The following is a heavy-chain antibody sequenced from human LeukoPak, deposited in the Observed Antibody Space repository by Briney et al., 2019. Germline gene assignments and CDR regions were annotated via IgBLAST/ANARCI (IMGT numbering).Heavy chain of an antibody. V-gene: IGHV4-34*01. CDR2: INHSGST. D-gene: IGHD2/OR15-2a*01. CDR1: GGSFSRYY. CDR3: ARNKRVVNYYYYYMDV. Sequence: SETLSLTCAVYGGSFSRYYWSWISQPPGKGLEWIGEINHSGSTNYNPSLKSRVTISVDTSKNQFSLKLSSVTAADTAVYYCARNKRVVNYYYYYMDVWGKGTTVTISS. J-gene: IGHJ6*03.